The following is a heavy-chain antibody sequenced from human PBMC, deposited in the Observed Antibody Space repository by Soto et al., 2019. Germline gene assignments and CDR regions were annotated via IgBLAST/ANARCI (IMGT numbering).Heavy chain of an antibody. V-gene: IGHV3-33*01. CDR2: IWYDGSNK. J-gene: IGHJ4*02. D-gene: IGHD2-15*01. Sequence: QVQLVESGGGVVQPGRSLRLSCAASGFTFSSYGMHWVRQAPGKGLEWVAVIWYDGSNKYYADSVKGRFTISRDNSKNTLYLQMNSLRAEDTAIYYCTRRSCSGGGCYSDFDHWGQGTLVTVSS. CDR3: TRRSCSGGGCYSDFDH. CDR1: GFTFSSYG.